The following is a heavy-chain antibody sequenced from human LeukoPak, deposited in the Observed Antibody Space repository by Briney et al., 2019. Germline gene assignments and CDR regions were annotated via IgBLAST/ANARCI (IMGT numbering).Heavy chain of an antibody. V-gene: IGHV3-21*01. Sequence: GGSLRLSCAASGFTFSSYSMNWVRQAPGKGLEWVSSISSSSSYIYYADSVKGRFTISRDNAKNSLYLQMNSLRAEGTAVYYCARDPCGGDCYTDYWGQGTLVTVSS. D-gene: IGHD2-21*01. CDR2: ISSSSSYI. CDR1: GFTFSSYS. J-gene: IGHJ4*02. CDR3: ARDPCGGDCYTDY.